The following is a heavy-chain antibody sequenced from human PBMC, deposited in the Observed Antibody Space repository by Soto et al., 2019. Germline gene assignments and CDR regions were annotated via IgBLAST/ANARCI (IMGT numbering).Heavy chain of an antibody. J-gene: IGHJ4*02. V-gene: IGHV1-18*01. D-gene: IGHD4-17*01. CDR1: GYTFITYG. Sequence: QVQLVQSGAEVKKPGASVKVSCKASGYTFITYGISWVRQAPGQGLEWMGWMSAYNGNTNYAQNLQDRVTMTRDTSTSRADMELRSLRSDDTAVYYCVREVQSGDYIPFGYWGQGTLVTVSS. CDR2: MSAYNGNT. CDR3: VREVQSGDYIPFGY.